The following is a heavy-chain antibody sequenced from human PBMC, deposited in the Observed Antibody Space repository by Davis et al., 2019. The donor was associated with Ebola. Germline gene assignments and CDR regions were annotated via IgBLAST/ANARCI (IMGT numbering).Heavy chain of an antibody. CDR1: GYTFTSYD. Sequence: AASVQVSCKASGYTFTSYDINWVRQATGQGLEWMGWMNPNSGNKGYAQKFQGRVTMTRHTSIRTAYMGVSSLKSEDTAVYYCARGPAGRITIFGVEFDPWGQGTLVTVSS. V-gene: IGHV1-8*01. J-gene: IGHJ5*02. D-gene: IGHD3-3*01. CDR2: MNPNSGNK. CDR3: ARGPAGRITIFGVEFDP.